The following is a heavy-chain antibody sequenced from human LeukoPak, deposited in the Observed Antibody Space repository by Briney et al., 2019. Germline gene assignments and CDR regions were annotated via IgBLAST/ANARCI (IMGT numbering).Heavy chain of an antibody. CDR3: AKSRLTTGFDP. CDR1: GFTFSSYA. D-gene: IGHD4-11*01. CDR2: ISYDGTNK. V-gene: IGHV3-30*18. Sequence: TGGSLRLSCAASGFTFSSYAMSWVRQAPGKGLEWVAVISYDGTNKYYADSVKGRFTISRDNSKNTLYLQMNSLRAEDTAVYYCAKSRLTTGFDPWGQGTLVTVSS. J-gene: IGHJ5*02.